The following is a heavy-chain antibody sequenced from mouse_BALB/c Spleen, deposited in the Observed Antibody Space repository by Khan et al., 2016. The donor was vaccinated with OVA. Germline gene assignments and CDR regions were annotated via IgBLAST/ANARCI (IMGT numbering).Heavy chain of an antibody. D-gene: IGHD4-1*01. Sequence: EVQLQESGPGLVKPSQSLSLTCTVTDYSITRDYAWNWIRQFPGNKLEWMGYISNSGTTSYNPSLKSRISITRDTSKNQLFLQLNSVTTEDTATYYCASELGHYYAMDYWGQGTSVTVSS. CDR3: ASELGHYYAMDY. J-gene: IGHJ4*01. V-gene: IGHV3-2*02. CDR1: DYSITRDYA. CDR2: ISNSGTT.